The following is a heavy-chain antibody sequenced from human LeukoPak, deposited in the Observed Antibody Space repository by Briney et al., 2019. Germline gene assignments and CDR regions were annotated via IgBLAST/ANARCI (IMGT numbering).Heavy chain of an antibody. Sequence: ASVKVSCKASGYTFTSNYIHWVRQAPGQGLEWMGMIYPRDGSTSYAQKFQGRVTVTRDTSTSTVHMELSGLRSEDTAVYYCARAQKGYSYGYVYFQHWGQGTLVTVSS. CDR1: GYTFTSNY. D-gene: IGHD5-18*01. CDR2: IYPRDGST. J-gene: IGHJ1*01. CDR3: ARAQKGYSYGYVYFQH. V-gene: IGHV1-46*01.